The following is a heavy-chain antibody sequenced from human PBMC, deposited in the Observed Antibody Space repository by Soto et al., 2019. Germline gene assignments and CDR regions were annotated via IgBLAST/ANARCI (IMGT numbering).Heavy chain of an antibody. CDR3: ARVYSGYEIRYYYYMDV. J-gene: IGHJ6*03. CDR2: ISSSGSTI. CDR1: GGSFSDYY. V-gene: IGHV3-11*01. D-gene: IGHD5-12*01. Sequence: LSLTCALYGGSFSDYYMSWIRQAPGKGLEWVSYISSSGSTIYYADSVKGRFTISRDNAKNSLYLQMNSLRAEDTAVYYCARVYSGYEIRYYYYMDVWGKGTTVTVSS.